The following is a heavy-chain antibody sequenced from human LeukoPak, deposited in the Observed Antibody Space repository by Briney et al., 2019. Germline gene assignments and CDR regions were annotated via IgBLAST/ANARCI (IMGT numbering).Heavy chain of an antibody. CDR1: GGSFSGYY. V-gene: IGHV4-34*01. CDR2: INHSGST. Sequence: SETLSLTCAVYGGSFSGYYWSWIRQPPGKGLEWIGEINHSGSTNYNPSLKSRVTISVDTSKNQFSLKLSSVTAADTAVYYCARERGGPWLVTFDYWSQGTLVTVSS. D-gene: IGHD6-19*01. CDR3: ARERGGPWLVTFDY. J-gene: IGHJ4*02.